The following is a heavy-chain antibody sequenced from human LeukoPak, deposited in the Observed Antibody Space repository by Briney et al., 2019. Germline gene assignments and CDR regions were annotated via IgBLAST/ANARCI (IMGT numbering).Heavy chain of an antibody. J-gene: IGHJ4*02. Sequence: GGSLRLSCAASGFTFSSYGMSWVRQAPGKGLEWVSAISGSGGSTYYADSVKGRFTISRDNSKNTLYLQMNSLRAEDTAVYYCARERRIYYDSSGYYENWGQGTLVTVSS. D-gene: IGHD3-22*01. V-gene: IGHV3-23*01. CDR2: ISGSGGST. CDR3: ARERRIYYDSSGYYEN. CDR1: GFTFSSYG.